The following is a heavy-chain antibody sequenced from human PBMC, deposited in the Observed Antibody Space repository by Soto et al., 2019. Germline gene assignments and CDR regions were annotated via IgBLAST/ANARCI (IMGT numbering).Heavy chain of an antibody. D-gene: IGHD1-26*01. CDR2: IHLSGRV. CDR1: GGSFSDYY. Sequence: QVQLQQWGSGLLKPSETLSLTCAIYGGSFSDYYWHWIRQSPGKGLEWIGEIHLSGRVNFTPSLKRRATLSMDTSKNQFSLPLTSVTAADTAVDFCARTPTRGASAWLDPWGRGNLVTVSS. CDR3: ARTPTRGASAWLDP. J-gene: IGHJ5*02. V-gene: IGHV4-34*01.